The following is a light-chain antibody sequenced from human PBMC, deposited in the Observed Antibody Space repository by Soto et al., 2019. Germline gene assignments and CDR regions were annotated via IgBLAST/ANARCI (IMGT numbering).Light chain of an antibody. J-gene: IGKJ5*01. CDR1: QSVSSD. CDR3: QQRSNWPPIT. V-gene: IGKV3-11*01. CDR2: DAS. Sequence: EIVLTQSPATLSLSPGERATLSCRASQSVSSDLAWYQQKPGQAPRLLIYDASNRATGIPARFSGSGSGTDFTLTISSLEAEDFALYYCQQRSNWPPITFGQGTRLEIK.